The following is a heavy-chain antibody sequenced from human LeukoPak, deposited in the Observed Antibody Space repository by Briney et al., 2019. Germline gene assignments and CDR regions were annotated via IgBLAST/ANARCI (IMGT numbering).Heavy chain of an antibody. V-gene: IGHV4-59*01. CDR2: IYYSGST. CDR3: ARILGYCSGGSCSDY. D-gene: IGHD2-15*01. Sequence: PSETLSLTCTVSGGSISSYYWSWIRQPPGKGLERIGYIYYSGSTNYNPSLKSRVTISVDTSKNQFSLKLSSVTAADTAVYYCARILGYCSGGSCSDYWGQGTLVTVSS. CDR1: GGSISSYY. J-gene: IGHJ4*02.